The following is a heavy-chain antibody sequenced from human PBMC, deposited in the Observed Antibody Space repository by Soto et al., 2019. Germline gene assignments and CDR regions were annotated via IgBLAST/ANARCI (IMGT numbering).Heavy chain of an antibody. CDR3: ARAPFGTIFGVKIQTYYYYYGMDV. Sequence: GSLRLSCAASGFTFSSYSMNWVRQAPWKGPEWVSYISSSSSTIYYADSVKGRFTISRDNAKNSLYLQMNSLRDEDTAVYYCARAPFGTIFGVKIQTYYYYYGMDVWGQGTTVTVSS. CDR2: ISSSSSTI. V-gene: IGHV3-48*02. D-gene: IGHD3-3*01. CDR1: GFTFSSYS. J-gene: IGHJ6*02.